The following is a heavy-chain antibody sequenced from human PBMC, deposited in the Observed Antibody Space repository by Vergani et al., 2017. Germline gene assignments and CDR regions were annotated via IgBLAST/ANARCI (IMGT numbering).Heavy chain of an antibody. J-gene: IGHJ4*02. D-gene: IGHD1-26*01. CDR2: IYPGDSDT. CDR1: GYRFTMHW. Sequence: EVQLVQSGPEVKKPGESLKIYCKASGYRFTMHWIGWVRQMPGKGLELMGIIYPGDSDTRYSPSFQGQVTIPADKSISTAYLQWSSLKVSDTAMYYCAKGGATTSPPYFDYWGQGTRVTVSA. CDR3: AKGGATTSPPYFDY. V-gene: IGHV5-51*01.